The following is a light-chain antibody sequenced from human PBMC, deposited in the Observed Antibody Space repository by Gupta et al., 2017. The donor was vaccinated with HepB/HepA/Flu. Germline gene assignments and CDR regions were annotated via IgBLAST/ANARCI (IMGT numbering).Light chain of an antibody. CDR3: QHYHTIPVT. Sequence: IHMTQSPSSLSAYVGDRVTITFQASEDITNYLNWYQQRPGKAPNLLMYDAVNLNAGVPSRFSGSRSETDFTLAINTLQPEDSATYYCQHYHTIPVTVGRGTRVDI. J-gene: IGKJ4*01. CDR1: EDITNY. CDR2: DAV. V-gene: IGKV1-33*01.